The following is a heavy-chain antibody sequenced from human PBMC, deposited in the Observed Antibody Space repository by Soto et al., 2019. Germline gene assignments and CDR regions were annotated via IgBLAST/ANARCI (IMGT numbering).Heavy chain of an antibody. J-gene: IGHJ3*02. V-gene: IGHV1-46*01. CDR3: ARDIYRSIAAPYAFGI. Sequence: ASVKVSCKASGYTFTSYYMHWVRQAPGQGLEWMGIINPSGGSTSYAQKFQGRVTMTRDTSTSTVYMELSSLRSEDTAVYYCARDIYRSIAAPYAFGIWGQGTMVTVSS. CDR2: INPSGGST. D-gene: IGHD6-6*01. CDR1: GYTFTSYY.